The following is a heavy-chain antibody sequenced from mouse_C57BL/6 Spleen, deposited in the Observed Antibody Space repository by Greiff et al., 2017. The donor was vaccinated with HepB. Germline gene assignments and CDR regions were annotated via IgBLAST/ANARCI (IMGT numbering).Heavy chain of an antibody. J-gene: IGHJ4*01. Sequence: QVHVKQPGAELVKPGASVKLSCKASGYTFTSYWMQWVKQRPGQGLEWIGEIDPSDSYTNYNQKFKGKATLTVDTSSSTAYMQLSSLTSEDSAVYYCARYRPHYYAMDYWGQGTSVTVSS. D-gene: IGHD3-2*02. CDR3: ARYRPHYYAMDY. CDR2: IDPSDSYT. CDR1: GYTFTSYW. V-gene: IGHV1-50*01.